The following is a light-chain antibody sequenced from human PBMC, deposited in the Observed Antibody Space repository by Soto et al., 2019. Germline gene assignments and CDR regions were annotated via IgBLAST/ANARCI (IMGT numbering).Light chain of an antibody. CDR2: AAS. V-gene: IGKV1-9*01. J-gene: IGKJ3*01. Sequence: DIQLTQSPSFLSASVGDRVTITCRASQGISSYLAWYQQKPGKAPKLLIYAASTVQSGVPARFSGSGSGTEFTLTSSSLQPEDFATYYCQQLNRFGPGPKVDIK. CDR3: QQLNR. CDR1: QGISSY.